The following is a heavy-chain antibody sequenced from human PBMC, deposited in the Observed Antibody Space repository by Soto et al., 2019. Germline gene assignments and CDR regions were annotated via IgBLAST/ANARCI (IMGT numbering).Heavy chain of an antibody. J-gene: IGHJ6*02. Sequence: QVQLVQSGAEVKKPGSSVRVSCNASGGTFSSYAISWVRQAPGQGIEWLGGLIPIFGTENYAQKFQGRVTITADESTSTAYMELSSLRSEDTAVYYCARDRIAGSKYYYGMDVWGQGTTVTVSS. CDR3: ARDRIAGSKYYYGMDV. CDR2: LIPIFGTE. D-gene: IGHD6-13*01. CDR1: GGTFSSYA. V-gene: IGHV1-69*01.